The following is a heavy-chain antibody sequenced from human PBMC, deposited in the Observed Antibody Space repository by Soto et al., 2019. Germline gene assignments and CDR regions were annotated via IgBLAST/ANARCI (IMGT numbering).Heavy chain of an antibody. CDR3: ERSPYTTGYHYGMDV. Sequence: GGSLRLSCAASGFSFGLYGMHWVRQAPGKGLEWVAVIWYDGSKKYYADSVEGRFTISRDNSKNTLYLQMNSLRAEDTAVYYCERSPYTTGYHYGMDVWGPGATAPVSS. CDR2: IWYDGSKK. V-gene: IGHV3-33*01. D-gene: IGHD3-9*01. CDR1: GFSFGLYG. J-gene: IGHJ6*02.